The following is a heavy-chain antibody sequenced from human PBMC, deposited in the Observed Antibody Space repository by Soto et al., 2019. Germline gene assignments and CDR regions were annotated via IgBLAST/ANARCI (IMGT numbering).Heavy chain of an antibody. CDR1: GFTFSSYA. V-gene: IGHV3-30-3*01. CDR2: TSYDGSNK. D-gene: IGHD4-4*01. Sequence: QVQLVESGGGVVQPGRSLRLSCAASGFTFSSYAMHWVRQAPGKGLEWVAVTSYDGSNKYYADSVKGRFTISRDNSKNTLYLQMNSLRAEDTAVYYCARPLWRDDYNWGYFDLWGRGTLVTVS. J-gene: IGHJ2*01. CDR3: ARPLWRDDYNWGYFDL.